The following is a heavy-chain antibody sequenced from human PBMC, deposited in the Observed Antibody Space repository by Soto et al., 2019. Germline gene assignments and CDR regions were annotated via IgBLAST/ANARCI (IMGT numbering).Heavy chain of an antibody. CDR2: IWYDGSNK. CDR1: GFAFSSYG. CDR3: ARSGDFEYYYAMDV. D-gene: IGHD4-17*01. V-gene: IGHV3-33*01. Sequence: QVQLVESGGGVVQPGRSLRLSCAATGFAFSSYGMHWVRQAPGKGPEWVAVIWYDGSNKYYADSVKGRFTISRDNSNNTLYLQMNSLRAEDTALYYCARSGDFEYYYAMDVWGQGTTVTVSS. J-gene: IGHJ6*02.